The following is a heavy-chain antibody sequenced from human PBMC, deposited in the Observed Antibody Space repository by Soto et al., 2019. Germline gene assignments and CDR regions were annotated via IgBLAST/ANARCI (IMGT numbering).Heavy chain of an antibody. CDR3: ARKLVGASEYFEH. CDR1: GFTFSSYS. J-gene: IGHJ1*01. V-gene: IGHV3-21*01. D-gene: IGHD1-26*01. Sequence: GGSLRLSCAASGFTFSSYSMNWVRQAPGKGLEWVSSISSSSSYIYYADSVKGRFTISRDNAKNSLYLQMNSVSAEDAAVYYCARKLVGASEYFEHWGQGTLVTVSS. CDR2: ISSSSSYI.